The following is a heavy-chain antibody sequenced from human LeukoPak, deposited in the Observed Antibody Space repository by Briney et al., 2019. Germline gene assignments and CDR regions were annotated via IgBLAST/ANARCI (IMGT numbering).Heavy chain of an antibody. J-gene: IGHJ6*02. CDR3: AKRGAMSYYGSYGMDV. V-gene: IGHV3-64*01. Sequence: PGGSLRLSCAASGFTFSVYDMQWVRQAPGKGLEFVSAISSSGDSTYYANSVKGRSTISRDNSKNTLYLQMGSLRPEDTAVYYCAKRGAMSYYGSYGMDVWGQGTTVTVSS. D-gene: IGHD3-10*01. CDR1: GFTFSVYD. CDR2: ISSSGDST.